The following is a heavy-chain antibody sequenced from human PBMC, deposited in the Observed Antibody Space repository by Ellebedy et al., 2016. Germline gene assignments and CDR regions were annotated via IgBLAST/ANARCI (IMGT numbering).Heavy chain of an antibody. Sequence: GGSLRLSCAASGFTFSDYYMSWIRQAPGKGLEWVSYISSSGSTIYYADSVKGRFTISRDNSKNTLYLQMNSLRAEDTAVYYCASTWFGEFERENYYGMDVWGQGTTVTVSS. J-gene: IGHJ6*02. D-gene: IGHD3-10*01. V-gene: IGHV3-11*01. CDR3: ASTWFGEFERENYYGMDV. CDR2: ISSSGSTI. CDR1: GFTFSDYY.